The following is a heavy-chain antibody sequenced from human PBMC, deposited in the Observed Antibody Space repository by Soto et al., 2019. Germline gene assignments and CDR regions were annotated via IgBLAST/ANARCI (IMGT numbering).Heavy chain of an antibody. CDR3: ARLDGFYDSSGYYPGFDY. CDR1: GGSISSYY. J-gene: IGHJ4*02. D-gene: IGHD3-22*01. V-gene: IGHV4-59*12. CDR2: IYYSGST. Sequence: PSETLSLTCTVSGGSISSYYWSWIRQPPGKGLEWIGYIYYSGSTNYNPSLKSRVTISVDTSKNQFSLKLSSVTAADTAMYYCARLDGFYDSSGYYPGFDYWGQGTLVTVSS.